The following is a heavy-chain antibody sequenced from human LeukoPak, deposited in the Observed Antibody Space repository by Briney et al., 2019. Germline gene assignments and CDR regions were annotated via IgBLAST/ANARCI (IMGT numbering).Heavy chain of an antibody. CDR2: IYHSGSA. Sequence: SETLSLTCTVYGYSISSGYYWGWIRQPPGKGLEWIGSIYHSGSAYYNPSLKSRVTISVDTSKNQFSLKLSSVTAADTAVYYCASAITVTTDYWGQGTLVTVS. V-gene: IGHV4-38-2*02. J-gene: IGHJ4*02. CDR3: ASAITVTTDY. D-gene: IGHD4-17*01. CDR1: GYSISSGYY.